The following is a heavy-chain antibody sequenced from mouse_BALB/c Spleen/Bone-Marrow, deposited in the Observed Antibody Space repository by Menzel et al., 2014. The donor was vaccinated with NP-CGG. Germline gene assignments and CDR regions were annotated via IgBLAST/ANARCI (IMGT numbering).Heavy chain of an antibody. V-gene: IGHV5-9-4*01. D-gene: IGHD2-5*01. Sequence: EVKLVESGGALVKPGGSLKLSCVASGFTFSDYAMSWVHQSPEKRLEWVAEISNGGNYTYYPDTVTGRFTISRDNAKNTLYLEMSSLRSEDTAMYYCSRNSNYSFDFWGQGTTLTVSS. CDR2: ISNGGNYT. J-gene: IGHJ2*01. CDR1: GFTFSDYA. CDR3: SRNSNYSFDF.